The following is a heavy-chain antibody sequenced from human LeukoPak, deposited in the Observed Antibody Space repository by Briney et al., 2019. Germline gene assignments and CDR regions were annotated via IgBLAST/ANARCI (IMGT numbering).Heavy chain of an antibody. CDR1: GGSISSHY. V-gene: IGHV4-59*11. D-gene: IGHD1-1*01. J-gene: IGHJ4*02. Sequence: SETLSLTCTVSGGSISSHYWSWIRQPPGKGLEWIGYIYYSGSTNYNPSLKRRVTISVDTSKNQFSLKLSSVTAADTAVYYCARGYPSGTEANDYWGQGTLVTVSS. CDR3: ARGYPSGTEANDY. CDR2: IYYSGST.